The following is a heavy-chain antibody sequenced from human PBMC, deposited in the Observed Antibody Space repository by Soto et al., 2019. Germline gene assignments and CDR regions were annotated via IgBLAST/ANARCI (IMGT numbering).Heavy chain of an antibody. D-gene: IGHD6-25*01. J-gene: IGHJ6*02. CDR3: ARLGQGGYNSDYYYGMDV. V-gene: IGHV5-51*01. CDR1: GYSFTSYW. CDR2: IYPGDSDT. Sequence: GESLKISCKGSGYSFTSYWIGWVRQMPGKGLEWMGIIYPGDSDTRYSPSFQGQVTISADKSISTAYLQWSSLKASDTAMYYCARLGQGGYNSDYYYGMDVWGQGTTVTVSS.